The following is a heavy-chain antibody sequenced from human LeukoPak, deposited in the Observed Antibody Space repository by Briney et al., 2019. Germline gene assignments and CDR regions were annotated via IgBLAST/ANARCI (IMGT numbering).Heavy chain of an antibody. J-gene: IGHJ4*02. CDR2: IYYSGST. D-gene: IGHD4-23*01. Sequence: SETLSLTCTVSGVSISSGGYYWSWIRQPPGKPLEWIGYIYYSGSTYYNPSLKSRVTISVDTSKNQFSLKLSSVTAADTAVYYCAREGYGGPFDYWGQGTLVTVSS. V-gene: IGHV4-31*03. CDR1: GVSISSGGYY. CDR3: AREGYGGPFDY.